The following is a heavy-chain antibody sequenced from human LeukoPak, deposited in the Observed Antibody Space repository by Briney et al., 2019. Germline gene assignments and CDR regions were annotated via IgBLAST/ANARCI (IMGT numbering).Heavy chain of an antibody. J-gene: IGHJ4*02. CDR1: GGSISSSSYY. D-gene: IGHD3-10*01. Sequence: PSETLSLTCTVSGGSISSSSYYWGWIRQPPGKGLEWIGSIYYSGSTYYNPSLKSRVTISVDTSKNQFSLKLSSVTAADTAVYYCASRSDSRYRGVVRPFDYWGQGTLVTVSS. V-gene: IGHV4-39*01. CDR2: IYYSGST. CDR3: ASRSDSRYRGVVRPFDY.